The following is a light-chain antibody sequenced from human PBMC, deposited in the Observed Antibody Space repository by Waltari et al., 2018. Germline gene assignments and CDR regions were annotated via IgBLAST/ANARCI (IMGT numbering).Light chain of an antibody. V-gene: IGKV2-30*02. Sequence: DVVMTQSPLSLPVTLGQPASISCRSSQSLVHSDGNSYLNWFQQRPGQSPRRLIYKVSTRDSGVPDRFSGSGSGTDFTLKISRVEAEYVGVYYCMQGTHWPPITFGQGTRLEIK. J-gene: IGKJ5*01. CDR3: MQGTHWPPIT. CDR1: QSLVHSDGNSY. CDR2: KVS.